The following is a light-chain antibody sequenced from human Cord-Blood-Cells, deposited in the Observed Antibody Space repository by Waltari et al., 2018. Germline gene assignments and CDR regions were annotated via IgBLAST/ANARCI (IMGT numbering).Light chain of an antibody. V-gene: IGKV3-11*01. CDR3: QQRSNWPT. Sequence: EIVLTQSPATLSLSPGERATLSCRASQSVSSYLAWYQQKPGQGPRLLIYDASNRATGIPARFSGSWSGTDFTLTISILEPEDFAVYYCQQRSNWPTFGGGTKVEIK. J-gene: IGKJ4*01. CDR2: DAS. CDR1: QSVSSY.